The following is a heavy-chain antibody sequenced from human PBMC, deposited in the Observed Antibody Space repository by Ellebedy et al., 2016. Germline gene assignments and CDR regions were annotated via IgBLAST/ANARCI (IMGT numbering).Heavy chain of an antibody. CDR3: ASDSFDSSGYDDY. CDR1: GFTFSSYI. CDR2: ISSSSSYI. Sequence: GESPKISXAASGFTFSSYIMNWVRQAPGKGLEWVSSISSSSSYIYYADSVKGRFTISRDNAKNSLYLQMNSLRAEDTAVYYCASDSFDSSGYDDYWGQGTLVTVSS. J-gene: IGHJ4*02. D-gene: IGHD3-22*01. V-gene: IGHV3-21*01.